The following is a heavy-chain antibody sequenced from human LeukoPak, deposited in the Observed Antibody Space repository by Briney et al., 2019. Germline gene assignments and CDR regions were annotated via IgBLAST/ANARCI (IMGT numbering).Heavy chain of an antibody. CDR2: FYYSGSI. CDR1: RGSISSSSYY. D-gene: IGHD3-22*01. Sequence: SETLSLTCTVSRGSISSSSYYWGWIRQPPGKGLEWIGTFYYSGSIYYNPSLKSRVTISVDTSKNQFSLKLSSVTAADTAVYYCARSTDYYDSSGYYVDYWGQGTLVTVSS. J-gene: IGHJ4*02. V-gene: IGHV4-39*07. CDR3: ARSTDYYDSSGYYVDY.